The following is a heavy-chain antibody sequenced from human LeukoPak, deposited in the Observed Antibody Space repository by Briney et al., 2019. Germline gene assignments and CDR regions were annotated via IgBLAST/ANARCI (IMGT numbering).Heavy chain of an antibody. CDR1: GFTFSKYA. CDR3: VKYSSGWYYDY. CDR2: INDNGRST. D-gene: IGHD6-19*01. J-gene: IGHJ4*02. Sequence: GGSLRLSCSASGFTFSKYAMHWVRQAPGKGLEYVSAINDNGRSTYYADSVKGRFSISRDNSKSTLYLQMSSLRTEDTAVYYCVKYSSGWYYDYWGREPWSPSPQ. V-gene: IGHV3-64D*09.